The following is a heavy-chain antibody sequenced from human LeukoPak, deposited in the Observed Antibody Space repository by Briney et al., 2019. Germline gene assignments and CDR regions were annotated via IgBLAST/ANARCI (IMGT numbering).Heavy chain of an antibody. CDR3: ARHYGSTTVFDY. D-gene: IGHD5/OR15-5a*01. CDR2: LFYSGIT. J-gene: IGHJ4*02. V-gene: IGHV4-39*01. CDR1: GVSINGSDYY. Sequence: PSETLSLTCTVSGVSINGSDYYWAWIRQSPGDGLEWIGTLFYSGITYYNPSLKSRVSISVDTSKNQFSLKLSSVTAADTAIYYCARHYGSTTVFDYWGQGTLVTVSS.